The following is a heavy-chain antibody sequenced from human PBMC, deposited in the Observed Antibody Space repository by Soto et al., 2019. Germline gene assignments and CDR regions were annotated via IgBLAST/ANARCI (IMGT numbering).Heavy chain of an antibody. V-gene: IGHV4-31*03. CDR2: IYCSGST. J-gene: IGHJ6*02. CDR3: ARGGYPYYYDSSGSIGVGGMDV. CDR1: GGSISSGGYY. D-gene: IGHD3-22*01. Sequence: SETLSLTCTVSGGSISSGGYYWSWIRQHPGKGLEWIGYIYCSGSTYYNPSLKSRVTISVDTSKNQFSLKLSSVTAADTAVYYCARGGYPYYYDSSGSIGVGGMDVWGQGTTVTVSS.